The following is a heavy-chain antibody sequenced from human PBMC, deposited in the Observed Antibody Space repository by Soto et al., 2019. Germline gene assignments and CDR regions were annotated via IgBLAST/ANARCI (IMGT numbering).Heavy chain of an antibody. V-gene: IGHV4-59*08. Sequence: PSETLSLTCTVSGGSISSYYWSWIRQPPGKGLEWIGYIYYSGSTNYNPSLKSRVTISVDTSKKQFSLKLSSVTAADTAVYYCARRIVILADDYGMDVWGQGTTVTVSS. CDR1: GGSISSYY. CDR3: ARRIVILADDYGMDV. D-gene: IGHD3-3*02. J-gene: IGHJ6*02. CDR2: IYYSGST.